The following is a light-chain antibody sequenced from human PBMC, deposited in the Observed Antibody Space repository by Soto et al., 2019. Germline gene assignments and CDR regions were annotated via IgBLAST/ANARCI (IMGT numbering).Light chain of an antibody. CDR2: GAS. CDR1: QSVTSNY. J-gene: IGKJ5*01. V-gene: IGKV3-20*01. CDR3: QQYCSSRIT. Sequence: ENVLTQSPGTLSLSPGERAALSCRASQSVTSNYLAWYQQKPGQAPRLLFYGASSRATCISDRFSGSGSGTYFTLTISIQDPEDFAVYYCQQYCSSRITFCQGTRLEIK.